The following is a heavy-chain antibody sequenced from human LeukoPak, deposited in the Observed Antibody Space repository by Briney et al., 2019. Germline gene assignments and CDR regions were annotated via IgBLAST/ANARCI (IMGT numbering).Heavy chain of an antibody. D-gene: IGHD3-10*01. J-gene: IGHJ4*02. V-gene: IGHV3-30-3*01. CDR2: ISYDGSNK. CDR3: ARAPWFGELFGYFDY. CDR1: GFTFSSYA. Sequence: GGPLRLSCAASGFTFSSYAMHWVRQAPGKGLEWVAVISYDGSNKYYADSVKGRFTISRDNSKNTLYLQMNSLRAEDTAVYYCARAPWFGELFGYFDYWGQGTLVTVSP.